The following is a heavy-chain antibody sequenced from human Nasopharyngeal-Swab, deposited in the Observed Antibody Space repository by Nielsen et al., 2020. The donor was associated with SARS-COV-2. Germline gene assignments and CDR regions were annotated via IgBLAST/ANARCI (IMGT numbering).Heavy chain of an antibody. Sequence: WIRQPPGQGLEWVSGLSVSWTGGNTYYAASVKGRFTISRDNSKNTLYLQMDSLRAEDTALYYCAKGAYRSWNSEFDHWGQGTLVTVSS. CDR2: LSVSWTGGNT. D-gene: IGHD1-7*01. V-gene: IGHV3-23*01. CDR3: AKGAYRSWNSEFDH. J-gene: IGHJ4*02.